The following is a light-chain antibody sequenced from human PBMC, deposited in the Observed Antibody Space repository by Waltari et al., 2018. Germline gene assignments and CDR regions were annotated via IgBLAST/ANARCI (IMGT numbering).Light chain of an antibody. J-gene: IGLJ1*01. CDR2: EVI. CDR3: CSYAGSGTYV. CDR1: NSDVGNYNL. Sequence: QSALTQPASVSGTPGQSITISCTGTNSDVGNYNLVSWYQHHPGEAPTLMICEVIKRPSGVPNRFPGSKSGNTASLTISGLQAEDEADYYCCSYAGSGTYVFGTGTKVTVL. V-gene: IGLV2-23*02.